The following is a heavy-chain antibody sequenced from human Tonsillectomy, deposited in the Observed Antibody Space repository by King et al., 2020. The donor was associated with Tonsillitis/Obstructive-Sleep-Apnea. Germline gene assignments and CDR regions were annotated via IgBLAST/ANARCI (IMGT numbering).Heavy chain of an antibody. J-gene: IGHJ4*02. CDR1: GGSISSYY. V-gene: IGHV4-59*08. CDR2: IYYSGST. CDR3: ARRSGSYSWDLNFDY. Sequence: QLQESGPGLVKPSETLSLTCTVSGGSISSYYWSCIRQPPGKGLEWIGYIYYSGSTNYNPSLKSRVTISVDTSKNQFSLKLSSVTAADTAVYYCARRSGSYSWDLNFDYWGQGTLVTVSS. D-gene: IGHD1-26*01.